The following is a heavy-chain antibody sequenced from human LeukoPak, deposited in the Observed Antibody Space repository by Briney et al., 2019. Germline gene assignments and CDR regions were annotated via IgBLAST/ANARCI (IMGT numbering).Heavy chain of an antibody. Sequence: SETLSLTCTVSGGSFSSYYWSWSRQPAGKGLEWIGHIYTSGTTNYNPSLKSRVTMSIDTSKNQFSLKLSSVTAADTAIYYCARDAKYYFGSRTYFFFEYWGQGTLLTVSS. CDR3: ARDAKYYFGSRTYFFFEY. V-gene: IGHV4-4*07. CDR2: IYTSGTT. J-gene: IGHJ4*02. D-gene: IGHD3-10*01. CDR1: GGSFSSYY.